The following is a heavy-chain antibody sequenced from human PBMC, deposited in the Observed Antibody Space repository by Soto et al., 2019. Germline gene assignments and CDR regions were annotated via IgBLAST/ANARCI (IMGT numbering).Heavy chain of an antibody. CDR1: GGTFSSYA. CDR3: TLYYYDSSGYYYRFDY. CDR2: IIPIFGTA. Sequence: QVQLVQSGAEVKKPGSSVKVYCKASGGTFSSYAISWVRQAPGQGLEWMGGIIPIFGTANYAQKFQGRVTITADESTSTAYMELSSLRSEDTAVYYCTLYYYDSSGYYYRFDYWGQGTLVTVSS. J-gene: IGHJ4*02. D-gene: IGHD3-22*01. V-gene: IGHV1-69*01.